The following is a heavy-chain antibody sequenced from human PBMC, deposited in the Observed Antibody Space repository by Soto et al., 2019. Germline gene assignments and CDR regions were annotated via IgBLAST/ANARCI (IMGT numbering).Heavy chain of an antibody. Sequence: RASVKVSCKASGYTFTSYAMHWVRQAPGQRLEWMGWINAGNGNTKYSQKFQGRVTITRDTSASTAYMELSSLRSEDTAVYYCARDRGDGYIINWFDPWGQGTLVTVSS. D-gene: IGHD5-12*01. CDR3: ARDRGDGYIINWFDP. CDR1: GYTFTSYA. J-gene: IGHJ5*02. V-gene: IGHV1-3*01. CDR2: INAGNGNT.